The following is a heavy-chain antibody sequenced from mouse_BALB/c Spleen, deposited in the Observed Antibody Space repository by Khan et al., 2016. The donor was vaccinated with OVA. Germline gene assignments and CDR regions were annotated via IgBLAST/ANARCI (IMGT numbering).Heavy chain of an antibody. CDR2: INPHIGET. CDR1: GYSFTGYF. J-gene: IGHJ2*01. D-gene: IGHD1-1*01. Sequence: IQLVQSGPELVRPGASVKISCTASGYSFTGYFMNWVMQSHGKSLEWIGRINPHIGETFYNQRFKDKATLTVDESPSTSDIDLRSLTSEDSAVYYCTRIYRSDFDYWGQGTTLTVSS. V-gene: IGHV1-20*01. CDR3: TRIYRSDFDY.